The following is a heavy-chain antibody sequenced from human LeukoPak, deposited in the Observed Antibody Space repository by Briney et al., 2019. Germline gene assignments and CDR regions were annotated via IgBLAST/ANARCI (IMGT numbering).Heavy chain of an antibody. CDR1: DGSITNYD. D-gene: IGHD3-16*01. J-gene: IGHJ3*02. CDR2: VHYSGTT. Sequence: SETLSLTCTVSDGSITNYDWSWVRQPPGKGLEFIGHVHYSGTTNYNPSLKSRVTISVDTSKNQFSLKLSSVTAADTAVYYCASRLTKAGAFDIWGQGTMVTVSS. CDR3: ASRLTKAGAFDI. V-gene: IGHV4-59*08.